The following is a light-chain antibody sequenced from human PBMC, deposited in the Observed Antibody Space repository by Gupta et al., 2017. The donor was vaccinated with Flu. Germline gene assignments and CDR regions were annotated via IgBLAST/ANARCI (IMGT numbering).Light chain of an antibody. V-gene: IGKV1-9*01. J-gene: IGKJ4*01. Sequence: PSFLSASVGDRVTITCRASQEMNTNLAWCQQKPGKAPKLLIYYTSTLQSGVPSRFSGSGSGTEFTLTISSLQPEDFATYYCQQRHNYPLTFGRGTKVDIK. CDR2: YTS. CDR1: QEMNTN. CDR3: QQRHNYPLT.